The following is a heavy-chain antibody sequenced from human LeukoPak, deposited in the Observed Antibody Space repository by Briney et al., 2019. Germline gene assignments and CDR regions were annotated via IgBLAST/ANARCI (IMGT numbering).Heavy chain of an antibody. Sequence: PSETLSLTCAVYGGSFSGYYWSWIRQPPGKGLECIGEINHSGSTNYNPSLKSRVTISVDTSKNQFSLKLSSVTAADTAVYYCARGVGSYYKLIDYWGQGTLVTVSS. CDR2: INHSGST. J-gene: IGHJ4*02. V-gene: IGHV4-34*01. CDR1: GGSFSGYY. D-gene: IGHD3-10*01. CDR3: ARGVGSYYKLIDY.